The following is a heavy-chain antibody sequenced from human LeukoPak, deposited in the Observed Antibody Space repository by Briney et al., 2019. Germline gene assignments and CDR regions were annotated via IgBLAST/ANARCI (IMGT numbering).Heavy chain of an antibody. D-gene: IGHD1-26*01. J-gene: IGHJ6*03. CDR1: GFSFNNYN. CDR3: ARDPYSGSYWADYYYYMDV. Sequence: GGSLRLSCAASGFSFNNYNMNWVRQTPGQGLEWVSSITSGSSHIYYADSVKGRFTISRDNAKSSLYLQMNSLRTEDTAVYYCARDPYSGSYWADYYYYMDVWGKGTTVTISS. V-gene: IGHV3-21*01. CDR2: ITSGSSHI.